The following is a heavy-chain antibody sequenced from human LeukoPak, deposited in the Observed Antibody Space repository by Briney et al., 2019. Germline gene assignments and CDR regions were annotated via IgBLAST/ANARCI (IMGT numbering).Heavy chain of an antibody. J-gene: IGHJ4*02. V-gene: IGHV4-59*01. Sequence: SETLSLTCTVSGGSISSYYWSWIRQPPGKGLEWIGYIYYSGSTNYNPSLKSRVTISVDTSKNQFSLKLSSVTAADTAVYYCARGPYYYDSSGYKLTFDYWGQGTLVTVSS. CDR3: ARGPYYYDSSGYKLTFDY. D-gene: IGHD3-22*01. CDR2: IYYSGST. CDR1: GGSISSYY.